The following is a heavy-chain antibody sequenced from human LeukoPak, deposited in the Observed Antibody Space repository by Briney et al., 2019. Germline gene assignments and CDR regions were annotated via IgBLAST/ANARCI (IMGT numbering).Heavy chain of an antibody. CDR3: ARIWPSVAAFDI. V-gene: IGHV3-11*01. CDR1: GFTFSDYY. J-gene: IGHJ3*02. Sequence: PGGSLRLSCAASGFTFSDYYMTWIRQAPGKGLEWVSYITNSDNTMYYADSVKGRFTISRDNAKNSLHLQMNSLRAEDTAVYYCARIWPSVAAFDIWGQGTMVTVSS. D-gene: IGHD2-15*01. CDR2: ITNSDNTM.